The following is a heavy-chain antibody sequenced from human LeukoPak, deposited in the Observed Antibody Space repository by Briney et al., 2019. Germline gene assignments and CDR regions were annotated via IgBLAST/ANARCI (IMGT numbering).Heavy chain of an antibody. CDR1: GYTFTSYG. V-gene: IGHV1-18*01. CDR2: ISAYNGNT. D-gene: IGHD5-18*01. Sequence: ASVKVSCKASGYTFTSYGISWVRQAPGQGLEWMGWISAYNGNTNYAQKLQGRVTMTTDTSTSTVYMELSSLRSEDTAVYYCARVPNVDTAMVEFDYWGQGTLVTVSS. CDR3: ARVPNVDTAMVEFDY. J-gene: IGHJ4*02.